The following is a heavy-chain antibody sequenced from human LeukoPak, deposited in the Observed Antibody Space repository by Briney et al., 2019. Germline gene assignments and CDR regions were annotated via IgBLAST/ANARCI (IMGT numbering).Heavy chain of an antibody. V-gene: IGHV3-74*01. CDR1: GFTFSSYS. CDR3: ARNREISTRGFEY. J-gene: IGHJ4*02. Sequence: GGSPRLSCAPSGFTFSSYSMNWVRQAPGKGLEWISRINSGGTVTNYTDSVKGRLTISIDNAKNTLYLQMNSLRAEDTAVYYCARNREISTRGFEYWGQGTLVTVSS. CDR2: INSGGTVT. D-gene: IGHD1-14*01.